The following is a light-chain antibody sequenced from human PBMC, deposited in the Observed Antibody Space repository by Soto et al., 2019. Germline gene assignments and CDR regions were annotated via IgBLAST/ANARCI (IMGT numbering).Light chain of an antibody. CDR1: TSDVGAYNY. V-gene: IGLV2-14*01. J-gene: IGLJ1*01. Sequence: QSVLTQPASVSGSPGQSITISCTGSTSDVGAYNYVSWYKHHPGQAPQLMIYEVSNRPSGVSNRFSGSKSGNTASLTISGLRAEDEADYYCSSYAGSNNFVFGSGTKVTVL. CDR3: SSYAGSNNFV. CDR2: EVS.